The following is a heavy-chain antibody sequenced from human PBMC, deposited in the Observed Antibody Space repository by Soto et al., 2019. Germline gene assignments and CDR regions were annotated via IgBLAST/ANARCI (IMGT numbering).Heavy chain of an antibody. V-gene: IGHV3-23*01. CDR3: AKGSGSHYDYFDY. CDR2: ITGGSNT. CDR1: GFTFSTYT. Sequence: GGSLRLSCAASGFTFSTYTMNWFRQAPGKGLEWVSAITGGSNTYYADSVKGRFTISRDNSKKTLYLQRNSLRVEDTAVYYCAKGSGSHYDYFDYWGRGPLVTVSS. D-gene: IGHD1-26*01. J-gene: IGHJ4*02.